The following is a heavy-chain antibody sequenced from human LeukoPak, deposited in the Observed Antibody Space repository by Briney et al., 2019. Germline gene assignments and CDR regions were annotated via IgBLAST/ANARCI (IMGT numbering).Heavy chain of an antibody. CDR3: ARLWGNDAFDI. D-gene: IGHD3-16*01. Sequence: PSETLSLTCSVSGGPISSSSHYWGWIRQPPGKGLEWIGSIYYSGRTYYNPSLKSLVTISADTSKYQFSLRLTSVTAADTALFYCARLWGNDAFDIWGQGTMVTVSS. V-gene: IGHV4-39*01. CDR1: GGPISSSSHY. J-gene: IGHJ3*02. CDR2: IYYSGRT.